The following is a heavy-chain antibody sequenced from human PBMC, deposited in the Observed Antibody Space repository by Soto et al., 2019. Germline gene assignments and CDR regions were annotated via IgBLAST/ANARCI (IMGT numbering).Heavy chain of an antibody. CDR2: INAGNGNT. J-gene: IGHJ6*02. D-gene: IGHD6-13*01. Sequence: QVQLVQSGAEVKKPGASVKVSCKASGYTFTSYAMHWVRQAPGQRLEWMGWINAGNGNTKYSQKFQGRVTITRDTSASTAYMELSSLRSEDTAVYYCARMIAAAGTVGVLGGPSKTGDYYYYGMDVWGQGTTVTVSS. CDR1: GYTFTSYA. CDR3: ARMIAAAGTVGVLGGPSKTGDYYYYGMDV. V-gene: IGHV1-3*01.